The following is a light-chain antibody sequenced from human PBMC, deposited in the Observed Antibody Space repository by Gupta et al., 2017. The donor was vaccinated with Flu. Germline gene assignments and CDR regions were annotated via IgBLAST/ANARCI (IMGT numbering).Light chain of an antibody. J-gene: IGLJ1*01. CDR3: CSYAGSYTQNV. CDR2: DVS. V-gene: IGLV2-11*01. CDR1: SSDVGGYNY. Sequence: TIACTGTSSDVGGYNYVSWYQQHPGKAPKLMIYDVSKRPSGVPDRFSGSKSGNTASLTISGLQAEDEADYYCCSYAGSYTQNVFGTGTKVTGL.